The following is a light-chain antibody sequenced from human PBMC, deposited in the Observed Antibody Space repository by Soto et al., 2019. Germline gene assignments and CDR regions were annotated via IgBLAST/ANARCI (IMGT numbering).Light chain of an antibody. CDR1: QSVSSY. J-gene: IGKJ1*01. V-gene: IGKV3-11*01. Sequence: VVLTQSPATLSLSPGERASLSCRASQSVSSYLAWYQQKPGQPPRLLIYDASTRATGVPARFSGSGSGTEFTLTISSLQPDDFATYYCQHYNSYGTFGQGTKVDIK. CDR3: QHYNSYGT. CDR2: DAS.